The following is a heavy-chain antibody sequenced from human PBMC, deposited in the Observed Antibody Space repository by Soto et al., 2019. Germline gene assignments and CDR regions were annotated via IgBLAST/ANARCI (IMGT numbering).Heavy chain of an antibody. V-gene: IGHV4-34*01. CDR1: GGSFSGYY. CDR2: INHSGST. Sequence: LSLTCAVYGGSFSGYYWSWIRQPPGKGLEWIGEINHSGSTNYNPSLKSRVTISVDTSKNQFSLKLSSVTAADTAVYYCARGRAAAGIYYYYYYGMDVWGQGTTVTVSS. CDR3: ARGRAAAGIYYYYYYGMDV. D-gene: IGHD6-13*01. J-gene: IGHJ6*02.